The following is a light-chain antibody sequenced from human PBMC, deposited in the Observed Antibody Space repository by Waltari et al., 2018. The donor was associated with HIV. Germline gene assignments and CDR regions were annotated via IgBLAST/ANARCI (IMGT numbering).Light chain of an antibody. CDR3: AAWDDSLNGHVV. CDR2: SNN. CDR1: SPNIGSNT. Sequence: QSVLTQPPSASGTPGQRVTISCSGSSPNIGSNTVNWYQQLPGTAPKLLIHSNNQWRSGVPDRVSGSKSGTSASLAISGLQSEDEADYYCAAWDDSLNGHVVFGGGTKLTVL. V-gene: IGLV1-44*01. J-gene: IGLJ2*01.